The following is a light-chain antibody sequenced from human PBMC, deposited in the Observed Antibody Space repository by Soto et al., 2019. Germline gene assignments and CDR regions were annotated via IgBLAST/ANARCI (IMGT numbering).Light chain of an antibody. J-gene: IGLJ1*01. V-gene: IGLV2-14*01. CDR1: SGDIGDYNY. Sequence: QSVLTQPASVSGSPGQSITISCVGTSGDIGDYNYVSWYQQHPGKVPKVIIYDVSNRPSGVSYRFSGTKSGNTASLTVSGLQAEDEADYYCCSYTRSGTLIFGXGTKVTVL. CDR3: CSYTRSGTLI. CDR2: DVS.